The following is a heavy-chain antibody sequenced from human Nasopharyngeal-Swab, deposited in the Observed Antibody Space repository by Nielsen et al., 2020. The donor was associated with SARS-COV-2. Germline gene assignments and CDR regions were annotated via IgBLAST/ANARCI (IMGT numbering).Heavy chain of an antibody. CDR3: AKGYSSGWVPYEY. J-gene: IGHJ4*02. D-gene: IGHD6-19*01. CDR1: GFTFSNYA. CDR2: IGGSGGTI. Sequence: SGVPGFTFSNYAMNWVRQAPGKGLAWVSGIGGSGGTIYYVDSVKGRFTISRDNSRNSLYLHMSNLRAEDTAIYYCAKGYSSGWVPYEYWGQGTLVTVSS. V-gene: IGHV3-23*01.